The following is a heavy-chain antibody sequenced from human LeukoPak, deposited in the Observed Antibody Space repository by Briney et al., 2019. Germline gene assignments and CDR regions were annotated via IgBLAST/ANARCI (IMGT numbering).Heavy chain of an antibody. D-gene: IGHD6-19*01. CDR3: ARGVAVAGTHFDY. CDR2: IYYSGT. Sequence: SETLSLTCSVSSRSIGSYYWTWIRQPPGGGREWIGYIYYSGTNYNPSLKSRVTMSVDTSKNQFSLKLSSVTAADTAVYYCARGVAVAGTHFDYWGQGTLVTVSS. J-gene: IGHJ4*02. V-gene: IGHV4-59*01. CDR1: SRSIGSYY.